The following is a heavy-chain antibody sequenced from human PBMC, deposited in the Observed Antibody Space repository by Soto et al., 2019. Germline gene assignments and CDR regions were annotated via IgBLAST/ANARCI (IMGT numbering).Heavy chain of an antibody. Sequence: SETLSLTCTVSGGSISSSSYYWGWIRQPPGKGLEWIGSIYYSGSTYYNPSLKSRVTISVDTSKNQFSLKLSSVTAADTAVYYCARHSFHDMGFGELFEGLSWFDPWGQGTLVTVSS. CDR3: ARHSFHDMGFGELFEGLSWFDP. J-gene: IGHJ5*02. CDR2: IYYSGST. V-gene: IGHV4-39*01. CDR1: GGSISSSSYY. D-gene: IGHD3-10*01.